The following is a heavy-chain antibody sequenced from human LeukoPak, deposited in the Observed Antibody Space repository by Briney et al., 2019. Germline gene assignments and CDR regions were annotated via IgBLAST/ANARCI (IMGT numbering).Heavy chain of an antibody. Sequence: SGGSLRLSCAASGFTFSSYSMNWVRQAPGKGLEWVSYISSSSSTIYYADSVKGRFTISRDNAKNSLYLQMNSLRAEDTAVYYCARVTMVRGVIVYYFDYWGQGTLVTVSS. CDR2: ISSSSSTI. V-gene: IGHV3-48*04. CDR1: GFTFSSYS. CDR3: ARVTMVRGVIVYYFDY. J-gene: IGHJ4*02. D-gene: IGHD3-10*01.